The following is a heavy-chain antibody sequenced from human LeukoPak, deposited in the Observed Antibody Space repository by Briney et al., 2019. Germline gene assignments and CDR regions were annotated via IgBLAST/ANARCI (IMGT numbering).Heavy chain of an antibody. CDR3: ARDTLRGKDY. J-gene: IGHJ4*02. Sequence: ASVNVSCKSSVYTLTSHYMHWVRQPPGQGVEWMGIINPSGGSTSYAQKFQGRVTMTKDMSTRTVYMELSSLGYEDAAVYYCARDTLRGKDYWGQGMLVIVSS. CDR2: INPSGGST. D-gene: IGHD1-1*01. V-gene: IGHV1-46*01. CDR1: VYTLTSHY.